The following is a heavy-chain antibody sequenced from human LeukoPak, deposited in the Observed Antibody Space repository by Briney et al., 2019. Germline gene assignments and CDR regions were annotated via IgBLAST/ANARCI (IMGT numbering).Heavy chain of an antibody. CDR1: GYTFTSYW. V-gene: IGHV5-51*01. D-gene: IGHD1-14*01. J-gene: IGHJ6*03. Sequence: GEYLMIYCNGSGYTFTSYWIGWVRQMPRESLEWMGIIYHCDSGTRYSASFQSQVTISADNSISTANLQWSRLKAPDTPVYDCSSGRGTQFDYMDVWGKGTTVTVSS. CDR2: IYHCDSGT. CDR3: SSGRGTQFDYMDV.